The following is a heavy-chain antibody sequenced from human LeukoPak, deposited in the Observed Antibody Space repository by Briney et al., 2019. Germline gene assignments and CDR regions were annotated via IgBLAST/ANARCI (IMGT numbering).Heavy chain of an antibody. CDR2: ISGSGGST. V-gene: IGHV3-23*01. D-gene: IGHD2-21*01. CDR1: GFTFSSYA. Sequence: GGSLRLSCAASGFTFSSYAMSWVRQAPGKGLEWVSAISGSGGSTYYADSVKGRFTISRDNSKNTLYLQMNSLRAEDTAVYYCAKVPRCGGDCYWRGYYFDYWGQGTLGTVSS. J-gene: IGHJ4*02. CDR3: AKVPRCGGDCYWRGYYFDY.